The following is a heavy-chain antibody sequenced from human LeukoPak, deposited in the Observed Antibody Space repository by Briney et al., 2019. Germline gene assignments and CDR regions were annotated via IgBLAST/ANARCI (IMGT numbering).Heavy chain of an antibody. CDR1: GLTFSSYW. J-gene: IGHJ4*02. CDR2: IRPDGSEI. V-gene: IGHV3-7*01. D-gene: IGHD3-16*02. Sequence: GGSLRLSCAASGLTFSSYWMSWVRQAPEKGLEWVAKIRPDGSEIYHVDSVQGRFTISRDNAKNSLYLQMNSLRAEDTAVYYCATSRFYLESWGQGTLVTVSS. CDR3: ATSRFYLES.